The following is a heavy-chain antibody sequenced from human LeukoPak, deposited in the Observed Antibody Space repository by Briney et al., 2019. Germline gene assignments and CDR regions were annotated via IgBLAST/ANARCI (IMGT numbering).Heavy chain of an antibody. CDR3: ARDIHYYGSGSYYRTANWFDP. V-gene: IGHV4-39*02. Sequence: SETLSLTCTATGGSISSSSYYWGWIRQPPGKGLEWIGSIYYSGSTYYNPSLKSRVTISVDTSKNQFSLKLSSVTAADTAVYYCARDIHYYGSGSYYRTANWFDPWGQGTLVTVSS. CDR2: IYYSGST. J-gene: IGHJ5*02. CDR1: GGSISSSSYY. D-gene: IGHD3-10*01.